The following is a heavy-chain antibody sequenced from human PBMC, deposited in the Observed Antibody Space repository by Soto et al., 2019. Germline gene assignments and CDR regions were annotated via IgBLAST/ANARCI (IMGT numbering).Heavy chain of an antibody. CDR2: FDPEDGGT. CDR3: ATDRGSSWYLRWFDP. V-gene: IGHV1-24*01. J-gene: IGHJ5*02. Sequence: ASVKVSCKVSGHTLTELSINWLRQAPGKGLEWMGGFDPEDGGTIYAPKFQGRVTMTEDTSRDTAYMELSSLGSEDTAVYYCATDRGSSWYLRWFDPWGQGTLVTVSS. CDR1: GHTLTELS. D-gene: IGHD6-13*01.